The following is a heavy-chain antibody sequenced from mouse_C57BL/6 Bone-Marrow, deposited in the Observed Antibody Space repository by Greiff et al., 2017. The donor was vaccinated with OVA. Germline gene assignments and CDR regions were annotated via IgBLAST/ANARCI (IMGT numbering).Heavy chain of an antibody. V-gene: IGHV5-9*01. CDR2: ISGGGGNT. CDR1: GFTFSSYT. J-gene: IGHJ1*03. D-gene: IGHD1-1*01. Sequence: DVMLVESGGGLVKPGGSLKLSCAASGFTFSSYTMSWVRQTPEKRLEWVATISGGGGNTYYPDSVKGRFTISRDNAKNTLYLQMSSLRSEDTALYYCARRGYYGSSYFYWYFDVWGTGTTVTVSS. CDR3: ARRGYYGSSYFYWYFDV.